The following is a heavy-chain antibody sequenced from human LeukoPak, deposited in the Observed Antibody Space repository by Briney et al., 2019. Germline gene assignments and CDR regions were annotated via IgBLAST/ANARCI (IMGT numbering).Heavy chain of an antibody. CDR2: ISAYNGNT. CDR1: GYTFTSYG. D-gene: IGHD3-9*01. V-gene: IGHV1-18*01. CDR3: ARDKHYDMLTGYYNNAFDI. Sequence: ASVKVSCKASGYTFTSYGISWVRQAPGQGLEWMGWISAYNGNTNYAQKLQGRVTMTTDTSTSTAYMELRSLRSDDTAVYYCARDKHYDMLTGYYNNAFDIWGQGTMVTVSS. J-gene: IGHJ3*02.